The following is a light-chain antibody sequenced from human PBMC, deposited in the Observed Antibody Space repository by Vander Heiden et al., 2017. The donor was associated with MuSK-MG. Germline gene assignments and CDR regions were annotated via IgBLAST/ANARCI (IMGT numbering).Light chain of an antibody. CDR2: EDN. CDR3: QSYDSSNQDVV. Sequence: FMLTPPHSVSASPGKTVTISCTGSSGSIASNYVQWYQQRPGSAPTTVIYEDNQRPSGVPDRFSGSIDSSSNSASLTISGLKTEDEADYYCQSYDSSNQDVVFGGGTKLTVL. J-gene: IGLJ2*01. V-gene: IGLV6-57*02. CDR1: SGSIASNY.